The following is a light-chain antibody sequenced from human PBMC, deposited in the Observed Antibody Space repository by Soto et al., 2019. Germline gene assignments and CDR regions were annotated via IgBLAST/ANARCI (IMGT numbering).Light chain of an antibody. CDR3: ETWDSNTRV. J-gene: IGLJ3*02. V-gene: IGLV4-60*02. Sequence: QAVVTQPSSASASLGSSVKLTCTLSSGHSTYIIAWHQQQPGKAPRYLMKVESTGTYNKGSGVPDRFSGSSSGADRYLTISNLQFEDEADYYCETWDSNTRVFGGGTKLTVL. CDR1: SGHSTYI. CDR2: VESTGTY.